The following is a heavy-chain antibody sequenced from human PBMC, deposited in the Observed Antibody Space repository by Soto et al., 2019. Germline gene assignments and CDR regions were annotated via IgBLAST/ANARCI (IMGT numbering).Heavy chain of an antibody. V-gene: IGHV4-30-4*01. Sequence: PSETLSLTCTVSGGSISSGDYYWSWIRQPPGKGLEWIGYIYYSGSTYYNPSLKSRVTISVDTSKNQFSLKLSSVTAADTAVYYCGRGRGLRVVRGVKFDYWGQGTLVTVDS. CDR1: GGSISSGDYY. CDR2: IYYSGST. J-gene: IGHJ4*02. D-gene: IGHD3-10*01. CDR3: GRGRGLRVVRGVKFDY.